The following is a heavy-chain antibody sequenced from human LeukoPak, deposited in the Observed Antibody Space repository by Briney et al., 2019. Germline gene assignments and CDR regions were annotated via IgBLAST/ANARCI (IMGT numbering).Heavy chain of an antibody. V-gene: IGHV3-23*01. D-gene: IGHD4-23*01. CDR2: ISGSGGST. J-gene: IGHJ3*02. Sequence: GGSLRLSCAASGFTFSSYAMSWVRQAPGKGLEWVSAISGSGGSTYYADSVKGRFTISRDNSKNTLYLQMNSLRAEDTALYYCARGYGDNSGALDIWGQGTMVTVSS. CDR1: GFTFSSYA. CDR3: ARGYGDNSGALDI.